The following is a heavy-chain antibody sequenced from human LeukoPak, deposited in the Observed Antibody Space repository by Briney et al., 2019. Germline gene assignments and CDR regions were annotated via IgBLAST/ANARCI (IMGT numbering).Heavy chain of an antibody. D-gene: IGHD3-22*01. V-gene: IGHV3-20*04. J-gene: IGHJ4*02. CDR3: ARVGYYDSSGSDFDY. CDR2: INWNGGST. CDR1: GFTFDDYG. Sequence: GGSLRLSCAASGFTFDDYGMSWVRQAPGKGLEWVSGINWNGGSTGYADSVKGRFTISRDNAKNSLYLLMNSLRAEDTALYYCARVGYYDSSGSDFDYWGREPWSPSPQ.